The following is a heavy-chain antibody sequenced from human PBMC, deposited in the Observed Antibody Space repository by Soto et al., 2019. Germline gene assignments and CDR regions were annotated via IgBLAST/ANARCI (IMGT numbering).Heavy chain of an antibody. CDR3: ARLFKVTGMDV. J-gene: IGHJ6*02. D-gene: IGHD2-21*02. Sequence: GGSLRLSCAASGFTFSYYYMIWIRQAPGKGLEWVSYISSSGSTIYYADSVKGRFTISRDNAKNSLYLQMNSLRAEDTAVYYCARLFKVTGMDVWGQGTTVTVSS. CDR2: ISSSGSTI. V-gene: IGHV3-11*01. CDR1: GFTFSYYY.